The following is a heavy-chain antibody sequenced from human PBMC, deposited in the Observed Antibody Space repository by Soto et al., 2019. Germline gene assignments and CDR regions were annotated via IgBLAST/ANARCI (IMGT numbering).Heavy chain of an antibody. D-gene: IGHD5-12*01. CDR3: ARVDSGYGMGYYYYGMDV. J-gene: IGHJ6*02. V-gene: IGHV4-59*01. CDR2: IYYSGST. CDR1: GGSISSYY. Sequence: QVQLQESGPGLVKPSETLSLTCTVSGGSISSYYWSWIRQPPGKGLEWIGYIYYSGSTNYNPSLKSRVTISVDTSKNQFSLKLSSVTAADTAVYYCARVDSGYGMGYYYYGMDVWGQGTTVTVSS.